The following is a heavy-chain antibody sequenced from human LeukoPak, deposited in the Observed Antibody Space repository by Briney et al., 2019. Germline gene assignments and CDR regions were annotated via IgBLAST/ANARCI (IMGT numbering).Heavy chain of an antibody. CDR3: HYYDSQGFGY. V-gene: IGHV1-2*02. Sequence: YXXHXXRXAPGQGLEWMGWINPNSGGTNYAQKFQGRVTMTRDTSISTAYMEVSRLRSDDTAVYYCHYYDSQGFGYWGQGSLVTVSS. D-gene: IGHD3-22*01. J-gene: IGHJ4*02. CDR2: INPNSGGT. CDR1: YX.